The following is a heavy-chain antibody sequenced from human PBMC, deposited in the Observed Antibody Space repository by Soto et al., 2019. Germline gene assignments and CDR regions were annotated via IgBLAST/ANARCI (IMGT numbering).Heavy chain of an antibody. D-gene: IGHD2-2*02. V-gene: IGHV1-18*01. CDR3: ARNTSEGFDS. CDR1: GYTFSTSS. J-gene: IGHJ4*02. CDR2: ITIYNGVT. Sequence: QVQLVQSGGQGMQPGASVTVSCKASGYTFSTSSITWVRQAPGQGLECLGWITIYNGVTKYAQNGQGRVLMTADTASDTAYMELRSLRSADTAVYYCARNTSEGFDSWGQGTLVTVSS.